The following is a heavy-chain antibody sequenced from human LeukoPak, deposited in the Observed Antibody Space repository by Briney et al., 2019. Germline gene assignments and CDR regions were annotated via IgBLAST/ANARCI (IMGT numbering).Heavy chain of an antibody. CDR1: GGSISSSPYS. J-gene: IGHJ5*02. CDR2: IYYSGST. D-gene: IGHD4-11*01. Sequence: PSETLSLTCTVSGGSISSSPYSWNWIRQPPGKGLEWIGSIYYSGSTYYNPSLKSRVTISVDTSKNHFSLRLTSVTAADTAVYFRAGRLAWGQGTLVTVSS. V-gene: IGHV4-39*02. CDR3: AGRLA.